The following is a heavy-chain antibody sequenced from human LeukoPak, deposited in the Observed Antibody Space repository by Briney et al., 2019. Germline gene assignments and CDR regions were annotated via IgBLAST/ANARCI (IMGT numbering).Heavy chain of an antibody. D-gene: IGHD3-10*01. CDR1: GGSISSGSYY. Sequence: PSETLSLTCTVSGGSISSGSYYWRWIRQPAGTGLEWIGRIYTSGSTNYNPSLKSRVTISLDTSKNQFYLKLSSVTAADTAIYYGARDICPFGLEPWGQGTLATVSS. CDR3: ARDICPFGLEP. CDR2: IYTSGST. V-gene: IGHV4-61*02. J-gene: IGHJ1*01.